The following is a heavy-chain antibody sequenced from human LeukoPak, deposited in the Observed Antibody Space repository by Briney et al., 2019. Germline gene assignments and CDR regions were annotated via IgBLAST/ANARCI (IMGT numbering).Heavy chain of an antibody. CDR3: ARDLSNDFWSDYGMDV. Sequence: PGGSLRLSCAASGFTVSSNYMSWVRQAPGKGLEWVSSISSSSSYIYYADSVKGRFTISRDNAKNSLYLQMNSLRAEDTAVYYCARDLSNDFWSDYGMDVWGQGTTVTVSS. CDR1: GFTVSSNY. CDR2: ISSSSSYI. D-gene: IGHD3-3*01. J-gene: IGHJ6*02. V-gene: IGHV3-21*01.